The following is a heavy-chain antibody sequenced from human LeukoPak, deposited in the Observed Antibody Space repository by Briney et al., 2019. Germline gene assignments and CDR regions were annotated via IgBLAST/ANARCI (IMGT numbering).Heavy chain of an antibody. CDR1: GESFSDCY. Sequence: PSETQSLTCAVSGESFSDCYWSWVRQPPGKGLEWIGEINHSGYTDYNPPLKSRVTISVDTSKNQFSLNLGSVTAADTAVYYCARAAQLTEARGAFDIWGQGTMVTVSS. CDR3: ARAAQLTEARGAFDI. J-gene: IGHJ3*02. CDR2: INHSGYT. V-gene: IGHV4-34*01. D-gene: IGHD2-2*01.